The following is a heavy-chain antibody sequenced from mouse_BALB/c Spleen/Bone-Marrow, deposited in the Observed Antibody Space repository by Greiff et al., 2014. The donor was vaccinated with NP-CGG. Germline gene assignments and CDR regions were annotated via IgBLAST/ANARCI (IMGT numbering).Heavy chain of an antibody. CDR2: ISSGRRTV. J-gene: IGHJ2*01. Sequence: EVQGVESGGGLVQPGGSRKLSCAASGFTFSSFGMHWVRQAPEKGLEWVAYISSGRRTVFYADTVKGRFTISRDNPKNTLFLQMTSLRSEDTAMYYCTRSRGNWDDFDYWGQGTTLTVSS. CDR3: TRSRGNWDDFDY. D-gene: IGHD3-3*01. CDR1: GFTFSSFG. V-gene: IGHV5-17*02.